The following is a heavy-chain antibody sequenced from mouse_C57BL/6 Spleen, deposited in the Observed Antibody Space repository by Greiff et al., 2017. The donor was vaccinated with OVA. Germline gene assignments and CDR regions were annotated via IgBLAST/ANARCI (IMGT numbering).Heavy chain of an antibody. D-gene: IGHD1-1*01. CDR3: AALYYGSSAFAY. Sequence: QVQLQQSGAELVRPGASVTLSCKASGYTFTDYEMHWVKQTPVHGLEWIGAIDPETGGTAYNQKFKGKAILTADKSSSTAYMALRSLTSEDSAVYYCAALYYGSSAFAYWGQGTLVTVSA. CDR1: GYTFTDYE. V-gene: IGHV1-15*01. J-gene: IGHJ3*01. CDR2: IDPETGGT.